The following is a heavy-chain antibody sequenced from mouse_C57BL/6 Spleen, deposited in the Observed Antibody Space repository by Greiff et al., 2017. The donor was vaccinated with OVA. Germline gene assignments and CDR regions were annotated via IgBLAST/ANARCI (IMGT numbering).Heavy chain of an antibody. D-gene: IGHD1-1*01. CDR2: IWSGGST. CDR1: GFSLTSYG. CDR3: ARDSPTVVAHYFDY. J-gene: IGHJ2*01. Sequence: VQLKESGPGLVQPSQSLSITCTVSGFSLTSYGVHWVRQSPGKGLEWLGVIWSGGSTDYNAAFISRLSISKDNSKSQVFFKMNSLQADDTAIYYCARDSPTVVAHYFDYWGQGTTLTVSS. V-gene: IGHV2-2*01.